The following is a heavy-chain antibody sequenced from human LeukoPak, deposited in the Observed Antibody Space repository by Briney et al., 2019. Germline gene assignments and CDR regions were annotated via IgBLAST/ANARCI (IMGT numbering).Heavy chain of an antibody. D-gene: IGHD5-12*01. CDR2: ISGRGGVT. CDR3: ARGGGGYAYNWFDP. CDR1: GFTFSSYA. Sequence: GGSLRLSCAASGFTFSSYAMSWVRQAPGKGLEWVSAISGRGGVTYYADSVKGRFTISRDNSKNTLYLQMNSLRAEDTAVYYCARGGGGYAYNWFDPWGQGTLVTVSS. V-gene: IGHV3-23*01. J-gene: IGHJ5*02.